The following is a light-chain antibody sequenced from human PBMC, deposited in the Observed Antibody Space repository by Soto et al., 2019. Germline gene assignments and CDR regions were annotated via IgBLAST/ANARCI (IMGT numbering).Light chain of an antibody. J-gene: IGLJ3*02. CDR1: SSNIGAGYD. CDR3: QSYDSSLSGWV. CDR2: GNS. Sequence: QSVLTLPPSVSGAPGQRVTISCTESSSNIGAGYDVHWYQQLPGTAPKLLIYGNSNRPSGVPDRFSGSKSGTSASLAITGLQAEDEADYYCQSYDSSLSGWVFGGGTKLTVL. V-gene: IGLV1-40*01.